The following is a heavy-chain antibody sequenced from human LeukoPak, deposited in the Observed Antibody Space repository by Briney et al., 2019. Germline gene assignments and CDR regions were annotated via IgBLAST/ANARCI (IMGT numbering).Heavy chain of an antibody. CDR1: GGSISSGYYY. Sequence: SETLSLTCSVSGGSISSGYYYWSWVRQAAGKGLEWIGHIYILGTTEYNPSLKNRVTISIDKSDNHFSLNLSSVTAADTAVYYCARGSRGYTYGWPYYYMDVWGKGTTVIVSS. CDR2: IYILGTT. V-gene: IGHV4-61*09. D-gene: IGHD5-18*01. CDR3: ARGSRGYTYGWPYYYMDV. J-gene: IGHJ6*03.